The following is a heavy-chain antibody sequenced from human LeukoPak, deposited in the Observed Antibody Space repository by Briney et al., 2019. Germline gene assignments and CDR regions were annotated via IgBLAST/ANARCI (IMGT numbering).Heavy chain of an antibody. CDR2: IRSDGSIK. CDR1: GFIFSDYY. CDR3: TKDRPEAYFDY. V-gene: IGHV3-30*02. J-gene: IGHJ4*02. D-gene: IGHD2-2*01. Sequence: GGSLRLSCAASGFIFSDYYMYWIRQAPGKGLEWVAFIRSDGSIKYYADSVKGRFTISRDNSKNTLYLQMNSLRAEDTAVYFCTKDRPEAYFDYWGQGTLVTVSS.